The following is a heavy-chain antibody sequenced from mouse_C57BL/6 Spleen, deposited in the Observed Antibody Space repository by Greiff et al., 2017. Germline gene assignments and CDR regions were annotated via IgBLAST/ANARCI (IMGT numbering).Heavy chain of an antibody. Sequence: VQLQQSGPELVKPGASVKISCKASGYSFTSYYIHWVKQRPGQGLEWIGWIYPGSGNTKYNEKFKGKATLTADTSSSTAYMQLSSLTSEDSAVYYCARDYYGNYRGYFDVWGTGTTVTVSS. CDR3: ARDYYGNYRGYFDV. D-gene: IGHD2-1*01. CDR2: IYPGSGNT. J-gene: IGHJ1*03. CDR1: GYSFTSYY. V-gene: IGHV1-66*01.